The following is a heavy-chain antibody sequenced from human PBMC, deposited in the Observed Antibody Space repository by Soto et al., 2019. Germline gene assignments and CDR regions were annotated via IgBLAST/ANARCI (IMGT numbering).Heavy chain of an antibody. V-gene: IGHV3-74*01. D-gene: IGHD5-18*01. Sequence: EVQLVESGGGLVQPGGSLRLSCVASGFTFRSYWMHWVRQAPGKGLVWVSHINGDGGTTSYADSVKGRFTISRDNAKNTVYLQMNSLRDEDTAVYYCARGGGYSYGYIGYWGQGTLVTVSS. CDR1: GFTFRSYW. CDR2: INGDGGTT. CDR3: ARGGGYSYGYIGY. J-gene: IGHJ4*02.